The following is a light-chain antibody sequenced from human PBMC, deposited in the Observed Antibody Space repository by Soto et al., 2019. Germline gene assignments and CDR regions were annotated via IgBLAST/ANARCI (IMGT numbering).Light chain of an antibody. CDR3: QQYNDWPRT. J-gene: IGKJ1*01. CDR1: QSVSSN. V-gene: IGKV3-15*01. Sequence: EIVLTQSPGTLSLSPGERATPSCRASQSVSSNLAWYQQKLGQAPRLLIYGASTRATGVAARFRGSGSGTEFTLTISSLQSEDFAVYYCQQYNDWPRTFGQGTKGDIK. CDR2: GAS.